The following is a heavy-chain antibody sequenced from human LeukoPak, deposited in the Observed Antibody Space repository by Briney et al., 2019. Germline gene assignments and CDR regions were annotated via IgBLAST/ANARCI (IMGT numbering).Heavy chain of an antibody. CDR2: FYISGSP. D-gene: IGHD6-13*01. J-gene: IGHJ2*01. Sequence: KTSETLSLTCTVSGGSISSYDWSWIRQPAGKGLEWIGRFYISGSPTYNPSLKSRVSMSLDTSKKQFSLKLSSVTAADTAVYYCARLTSSWYQDWYFDLWGRGTLVTVSS. V-gene: IGHV4-4*07. CDR3: ARLTSSWYQDWYFDL. CDR1: GGSISSYD.